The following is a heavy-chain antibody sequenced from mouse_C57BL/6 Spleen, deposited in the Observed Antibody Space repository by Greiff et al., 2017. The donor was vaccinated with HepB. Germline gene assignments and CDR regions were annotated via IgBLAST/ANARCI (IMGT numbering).Heavy chain of an antibody. V-gene: IGHV1-82*01. D-gene: IGHD1-1*01. J-gene: IGHJ4*01. Sequence: QVQLQQSGPELVKPGASVKISCKASGYAFSSSWMNWVKQRPGKGLEWIGRIYPGDGDTNYNGKFKGKATLTADKSSSTASMQLSSLTSEDSAVYFCARGPITTVAMDYWGQGTSVTVSS. CDR2: IYPGDGDT. CDR3: ARGPITTVAMDY. CDR1: GYAFSSSW.